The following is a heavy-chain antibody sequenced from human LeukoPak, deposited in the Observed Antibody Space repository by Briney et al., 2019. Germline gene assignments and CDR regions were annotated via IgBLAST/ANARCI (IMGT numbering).Heavy chain of an antibody. CDR2: IYSGGST. Sequence: GGSLRLSCAASGFTVSSNYMSWVRQAPGKGLEWVSVIYSGGSTYYADSVKGRFTISRDNSKNTLYLQMNSLRAEDTAVYYCASGGASCSSTSCYYFDYWGQGTLVTVSS. CDR1: GFTVSSNY. V-gene: IGHV3-66*02. CDR3: ASGGASCSSTSCYYFDY. J-gene: IGHJ4*02. D-gene: IGHD2-2*01.